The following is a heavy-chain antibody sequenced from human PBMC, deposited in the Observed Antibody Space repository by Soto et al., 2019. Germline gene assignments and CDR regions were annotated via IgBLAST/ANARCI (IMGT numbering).Heavy chain of an antibody. Sequence: SVKVSCKASGGTFSSYAISWVRQAPGQGLEWMGGIIPVFGTGIYAQKFQGRVTITADKSTNTAYMELSSLRSEDTAVYFCARVGGTGGYTYGLDYWGQGTLVTSPQ. CDR1: GGTFSSYA. CDR3: ARVGGTGGYTYGLDY. J-gene: IGHJ4*02. D-gene: IGHD5-18*01. CDR2: IIPVFGTG. V-gene: IGHV1-69*06.